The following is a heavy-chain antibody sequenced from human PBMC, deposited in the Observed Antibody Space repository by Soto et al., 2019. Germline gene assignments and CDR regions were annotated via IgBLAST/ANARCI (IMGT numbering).Heavy chain of an antibody. CDR1: GFTFSNFA. CDR3: ASRDLAEWLVSDGSFDY. CDR2: ITNSGDGT. Sequence: GGSLRLSCAASGFTFSNFAMNWVRQAPGKGLEWVSRITNSGDGTNYADSVKGRVTISRANSRNNLYLQMNSLRAEDSATYYFASRDLAEWLVSDGSFDYWGQGTLVTVSS. D-gene: IGHD6-19*01. V-gene: IGHV3-23*01. J-gene: IGHJ4*02.